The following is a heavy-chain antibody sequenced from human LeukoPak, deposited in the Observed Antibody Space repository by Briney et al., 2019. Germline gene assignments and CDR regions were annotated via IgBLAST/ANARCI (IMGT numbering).Heavy chain of an antibody. D-gene: IGHD2-2*01. Sequence: GGSPRLSCAASGFSFSGYSINWVRQAPGKGLEWVSSISPSSSYIYYADSVKGRFTISRDNAKNSLYLQMNSLRAEDTAVYYCARGRGCSSMSCYPDYWGQGTLVTVSS. CDR2: ISPSSSYI. J-gene: IGHJ4*02. CDR1: GFSFSGYS. V-gene: IGHV3-21*01. CDR3: ARGRGCSSMSCYPDY.